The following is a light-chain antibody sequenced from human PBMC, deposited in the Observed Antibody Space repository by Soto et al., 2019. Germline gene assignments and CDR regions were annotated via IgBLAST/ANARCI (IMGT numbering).Light chain of an antibody. CDR3: QQSYSTPLT. CDR1: QSISNY. V-gene: IGKV1-39*01. CDR2: AAS. Sequence: DIQMTQSPSSLSASVGDRVTITCRASQSISNYLNWFQQKPGKAPKLLIYAASTLQSGVPSSFSGSGSGTDFNLTITSLQPEDFETYYCQQSYSTPLTFGGGTKVEIK. J-gene: IGKJ4*01.